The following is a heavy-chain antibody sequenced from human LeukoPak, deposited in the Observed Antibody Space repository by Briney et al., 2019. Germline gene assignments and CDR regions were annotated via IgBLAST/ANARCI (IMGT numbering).Heavy chain of an antibody. D-gene: IGHD1-26*01. V-gene: IGHV4-59*01. Sequence: SETLSLTCTVSGGSISSYYWSWIRQPPGKGLEWIGYIYYSGSTNYNPSLKSRVTISVGTSKNQFSLKLNSVTAADTAVYYCAGLLNGIVGATINYWGQGTLVTVSS. CDR3: AGLLNGIVGATINY. CDR1: GGSISSYY. J-gene: IGHJ4*02. CDR2: IYYSGST.